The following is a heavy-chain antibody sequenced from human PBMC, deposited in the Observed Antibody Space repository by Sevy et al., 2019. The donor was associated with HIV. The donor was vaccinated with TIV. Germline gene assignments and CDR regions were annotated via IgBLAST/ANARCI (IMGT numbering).Heavy chain of an antibody. Sequence: ASVKVSCKVSGRTLTELSIYWVRQAPGKGLEWMGTFDPEDDEKIYAQKFQGRVTMTEHTSTDTAYMELSRLRSEDTAVYYCATTKDYYDSSGYPFDYWGQGTLVTVSS. V-gene: IGHV1-24*01. J-gene: IGHJ4*02. CDR3: ATTKDYYDSSGYPFDY. CDR2: FDPEDDEK. CDR1: GRTLTELS. D-gene: IGHD3-22*01.